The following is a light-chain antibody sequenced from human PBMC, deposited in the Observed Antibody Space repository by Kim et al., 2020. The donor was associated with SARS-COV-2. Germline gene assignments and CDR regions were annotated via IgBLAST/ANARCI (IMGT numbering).Light chain of an antibody. CDR3: QAWDSSTGV. Sequence: SYELTQPPSVSVSPGQTASITCSGDKLGDKYACWYQQKPGQSPVLVIYQDSKRPSGIPARFSGSNSGNTATLTISGTQAMDEADYSCQAWDSSTGVFGTGTKVTVL. J-gene: IGLJ1*01. CDR2: QDS. V-gene: IGLV3-1*01. CDR1: KLGDKY.